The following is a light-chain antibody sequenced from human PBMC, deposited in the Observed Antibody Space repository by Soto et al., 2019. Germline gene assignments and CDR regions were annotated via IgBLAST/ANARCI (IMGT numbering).Light chain of an antibody. V-gene: IGKV3-15*01. CDR2: AAS. CDR3: QQYKHWRT. Sequence: VVMTQSPVTLSVSPGERVTLSCRASQSVDRALAWYQQKPGQGLRLLIYAASTRASGVPDRFSGSGSGTEFPLTIGSLQSEDCAVYYCQQYKHWRTFGQGAKVEIK. J-gene: IGKJ1*01. CDR1: QSVDRA.